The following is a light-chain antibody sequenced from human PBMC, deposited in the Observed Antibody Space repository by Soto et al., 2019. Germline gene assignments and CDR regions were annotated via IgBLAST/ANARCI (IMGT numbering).Light chain of an antibody. CDR3: AAWEDSLRGYV. CDR1: SSNIGSNY. CDR2: SNN. Sequence: QSVLSQLPSASGTPGQRVTYFCSGSSSNIGSNYAYWYQPLPATAPKLLIYSNNQRPSGGPDRFAGTKSGTASALAISGLRSEDEADYYCAAWEDSLRGYVFGSGTKVTVL. J-gene: IGLJ1*01. V-gene: IGLV1-47*02.